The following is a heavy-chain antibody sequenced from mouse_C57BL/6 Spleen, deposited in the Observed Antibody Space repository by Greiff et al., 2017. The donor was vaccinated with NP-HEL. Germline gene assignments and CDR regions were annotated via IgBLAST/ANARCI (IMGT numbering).Heavy chain of an antibody. D-gene: IGHD1-1*01. CDR3: ARVDYGSSLPMDY. J-gene: IGHJ4*01. CDR2: IDPNSGGT. CDR1: GYAFSSYW. V-gene: IGHV1-72*01. Sequence: QVQLKESGAELVKPGASVKISCKASGYAFSSYWMHWVKQRPGRGLEWIGRIDPNSGGTKYNEKFKSKATLTVDKPSSTAYMQLSSLTSEDSAVYYCARVDYGSSLPMDYWGQGTSVTVSS.